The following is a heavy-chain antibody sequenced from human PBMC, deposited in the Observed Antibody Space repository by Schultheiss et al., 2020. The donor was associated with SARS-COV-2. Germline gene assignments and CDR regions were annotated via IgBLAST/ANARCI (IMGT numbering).Heavy chain of an antibody. D-gene: IGHD5-18*01. CDR1: GYNVVSYG. Sequence: ASVKVSCKASGYNVVSYGISWVRQAPGQGLEWMGWINTYNGDTNYAQEYQGRVTMTTDTSTTTTYMELRSLGFDDTAVYYCARDSPTRTAIPRAGLCKHDYWGQGTLVTVSS. J-gene: IGHJ4*02. V-gene: IGHV1-18*04. CDR3: ARDSPTRTAIPRAGLCKHDY. CDR2: INTYNGDT.